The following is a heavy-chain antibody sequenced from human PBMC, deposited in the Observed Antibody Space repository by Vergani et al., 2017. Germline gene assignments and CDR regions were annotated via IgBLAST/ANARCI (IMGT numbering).Heavy chain of an antibody. J-gene: IGHJ4*02. CDR2: IDWADDT. V-gene: IGHV2-70*04. CDR1: GFSLSTSGMR. Sequence: QVTLKESGPALVKPTQTLTLTCTFSGFSLSTSGMRVSWIRQPPGKALEWLARIDWADDTFYSTSLKTRLTISKDTSKNQVVLTMTNMDPVDTATYSCARSSNWGSTGFDYWGQGTLVTVSS. D-gene: IGHD7-27*01. CDR3: ARSSNWGSTGFDY.